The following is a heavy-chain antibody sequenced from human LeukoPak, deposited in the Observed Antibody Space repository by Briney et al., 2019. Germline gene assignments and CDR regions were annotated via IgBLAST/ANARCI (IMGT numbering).Heavy chain of an antibody. CDR3: ARFSGKITMVRGVFFDP. V-gene: IGHV4-34*01. Sequence: PSDSLSLTCAVYGGSFSGYYWSWIRQPPGKGLEWIGEINHSVRTNYNPSPKSRVTISVDTSENQFSLWLSSVTAADTAVYYCARFSGKITMVRGVFFDPWGQGTLVT. J-gene: IGHJ5*02. CDR2: INHSVRT. D-gene: IGHD3-10*01. CDR1: GGSFSGYY.